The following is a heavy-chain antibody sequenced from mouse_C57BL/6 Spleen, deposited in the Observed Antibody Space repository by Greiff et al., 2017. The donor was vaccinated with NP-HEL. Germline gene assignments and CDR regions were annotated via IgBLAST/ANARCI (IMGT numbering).Heavy chain of an antibody. Sequence: QVQLQQSGAELARPGASVKLSCKASGYTFTSYGISWVKQRTGQGLEWIGEIYPRSGNTNYNQKFKGKATLTADKSSSTAYMELRSLTSVDSAVYVGARGATVVEGGYFDDWGTGTTVTVSA. CDR2: IYPRSGNT. CDR1: GYTFTSYG. J-gene: IGHJ1*03. CDR3: ARGATVVEGGYFDD. D-gene: IGHD1-1*01. V-gene: IGHV1-81*01.